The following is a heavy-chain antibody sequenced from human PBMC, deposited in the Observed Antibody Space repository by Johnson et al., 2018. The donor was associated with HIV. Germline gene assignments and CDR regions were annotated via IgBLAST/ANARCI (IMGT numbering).Heavy chain of an antibody. J-gene: IGHJ3*02. CDR1: GFTVSTNY. Sequence: VQLVESGGGLVQPGGSLRLSCAASGFTVSTNYMTWVRQAPGKGLEWVSVIFSGGTTYYADSVKGRFTISSDNSKNTLYLQMDSLRAEDTAVYHCAKDGTMTWAFDIWGQGTMVTVSS. D-gene: IGHD1-7*01. V-gene: IGHV3-66*01. CDR3: AKDGTMTWAFDI. CDR2: IFSGGTT.